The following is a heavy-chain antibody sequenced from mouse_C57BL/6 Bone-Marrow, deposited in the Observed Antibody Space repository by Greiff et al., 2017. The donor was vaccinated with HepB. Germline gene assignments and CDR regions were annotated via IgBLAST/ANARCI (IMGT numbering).Heavy chain of an antibody. J-gene: IGHJ1*03. CDR2: INPNNGGT. CDR1: GYTFTDYN. V-gene: IGHV1-18*01. Sequence: EVQLQQSGPELVKPGASVKIPCKASGYTFTDYNMDWVKQSHGKSLEWIGDINPNNGGTIYNQKFKGKATLTVDKSSSTAYMELRSLTSEDTAVYYCARCPIHYYGSSYFWYFDVWGTGTTVTVSS. D-gene: IGHD1-1*01. CDR3: ARCPIHYYGSSYFWYFDV.